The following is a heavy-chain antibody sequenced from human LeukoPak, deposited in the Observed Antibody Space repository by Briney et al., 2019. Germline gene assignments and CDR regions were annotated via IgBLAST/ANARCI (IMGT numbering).Heavy chain of an antibody. J-gene: IGHJ4*02. CDR2: ISAYNGKT. CDR1: GYSFTSYG. Sequence: GASVKVSCKASGYSFTSYGISWVRQAPGQGLEWMGWISAYNGKTNYAQKLQGRVTMTTDTSTSTAYMELRSLRSDDTAVYYCARDYEPGGYSNSCYWGQGTLVTVSS. V-gene: IGHV1-18*01. D-gene: IGHD6-6*01. CDR3: ARDYEPGGYSNSCY.